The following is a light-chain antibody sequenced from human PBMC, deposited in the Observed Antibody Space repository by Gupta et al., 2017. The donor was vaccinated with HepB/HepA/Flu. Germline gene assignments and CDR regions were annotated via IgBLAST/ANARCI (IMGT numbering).Light chain of an antibody. CDR1: KGISSY. CDR3: QQSDSTPWT. J-gene: IGKJ1*01. Sequence: QMTQSRSSLSASVGDTVTISCPASKGISSYLTWYQQKPGKAPKLLIYDAANRQSGVPVRFSGSGSGTDFTLTISRLQPEDFATFYCQQSDSTPWTFGQGTKVEIK. CDR2: DAA. V-gene: IGKV1-39*01.